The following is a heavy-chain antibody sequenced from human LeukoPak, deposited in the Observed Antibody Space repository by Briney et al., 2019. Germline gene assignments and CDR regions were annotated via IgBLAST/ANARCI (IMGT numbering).Heavy chain of an antibody. CDR3: ARLFYYDGSGRTYYFDY. J-gene: IGHJ4*02. D-gene: IGHD3-22*01. Sequence: SGPTLVNPTQTLTLTCTFSGFSLNSNGVGVGWIRQPPGKALEWLALIFWDNDKRYSSLRNRLTITKDTSESQVVLKTTNMDPADTATYYCARLFYYDGSGRTYYFDYWSQGTLVTVS. CDR1: GFSLNSNGVG. CDR2: IFWDNDK. V-gene: IGHV2-5*02.